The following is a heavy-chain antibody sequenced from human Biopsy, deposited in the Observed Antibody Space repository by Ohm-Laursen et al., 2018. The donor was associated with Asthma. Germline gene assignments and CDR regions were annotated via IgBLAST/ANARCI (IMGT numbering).Heavy chain of an antibody. CDR3: AKSADYYDSTDYLDF. Sequence: SLRLSCAASGFSFDDCAMHWVRQAPGKGLEWVSSISWNSGNIDYADSVEGRFTIPRDNAKNSLYLQMQSLRPEDTAFYYCAKSADYYDSTDYLDFWGRGTLVTVSS. D-gene: IGHD3-22*01. CDR1: GFSFDDCA. V-gene: IGHV3-9*01. CDR2: ISWNSGNI. J-gene: IGHJ4*01.